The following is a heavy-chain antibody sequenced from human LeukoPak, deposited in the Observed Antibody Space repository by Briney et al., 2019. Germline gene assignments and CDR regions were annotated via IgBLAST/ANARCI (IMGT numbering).Heavy chain of an antibody. V-gene: IGHV3-73*01. Sequence: GGSLRLSCAASVFTFSGPAMHWVRQASGKGLEWVGRIRSKANSYATAYAASVKGRFTISRDDSKNTAYLQMNSLKTEDTAVYYCTRRDCSGGSCYLDYWGQGTLVTVSS. CDR1: VFTFSGPA. D-gene: IGHD2-15*01. CDR3: TRRDCSGGSCYLDY. CDR2: IRSKANSYAT. J-gene: IGHJ4*02.